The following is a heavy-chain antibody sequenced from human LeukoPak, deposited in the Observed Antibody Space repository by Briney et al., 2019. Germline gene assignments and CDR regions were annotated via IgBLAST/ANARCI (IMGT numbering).Heavy chain of an antibody. V-gene: IGHV4-59*08. Sequence: PSETLSLTCTVSGGSISSYYWSWIRQPPGKGLEWIGYIYYSGSTNYNPSLKSRVTISVDTSKNQFSLKLSSVTAADTAMYYCARRSDFWSGYFDYWGQGTLVTVSS. CDR3: ARRSDFWSGYFDY. D-gene: IGHD3-3*01. CDR2: IYYSGST. CDR1: GGSISSYY. J-gene: IGHJ4*02.